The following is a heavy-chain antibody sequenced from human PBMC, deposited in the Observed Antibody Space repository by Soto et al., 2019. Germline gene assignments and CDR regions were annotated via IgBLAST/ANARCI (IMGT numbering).Heavy chain of an antibody. J-gene: IGHJ6*03. CDR3: ARGDCVGGTCVSLAVSFYYYIDV. Sequence: EVQLVESGGGLVQPGGSLRLSCAASGFTFSNYWMYWVRQAPGKGLVWVSRINSDGSVSSYADSVKGRLTISSDNVKNILYLQMDSLRADDTAVYYCARGDCVGGTCVSLAVSFYYYIDVWGKGTTVTVFS. CDR1: GFTFSNYW. V-gene: IGHV3-74*01. D-gene: IGHD2-15*01. CDR2: INSDGSVS.